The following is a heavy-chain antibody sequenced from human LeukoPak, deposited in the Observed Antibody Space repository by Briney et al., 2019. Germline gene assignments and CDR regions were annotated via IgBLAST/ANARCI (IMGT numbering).Heavy chain of an antibody. V-gene: IGHV3-30*18. CDR2: ISYDGSNK. CDR3: AKDRWEDY. J-gene: IGHJ4*02. D-gene: IGHD1-26*01. CDR1: GFTFSNYW. Sequence: GGSLSLSCAASGFTFSNYWMSWVRQAPGKGLEWVAVISYDGSNKYYADSVKGRFTISRDNSKNTLYLQMNSLRAEDTAVYYCAKDRWEDYWGQGTLVTVSS.